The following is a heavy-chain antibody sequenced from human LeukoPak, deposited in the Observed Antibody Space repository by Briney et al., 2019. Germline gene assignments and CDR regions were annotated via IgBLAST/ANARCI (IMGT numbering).Heavy chain of an antibody. J-gene: IGHJ5*02. CDR2: ISGYNGNT. D-gene: IGHD6-13*01. CDR3: ARDRVFDGRDSSWLFWFDP. V-gene: IGHV1-18*04. Sequence: AASVKVSCKASGYTFASYGITWVRQAPGQGLEWMGWISGYNGNTKYAQRFQGRVTMTTDTSTSTAYMELRSLRSDDTAVYYCARDRVFDGRDSSWLFWFDPWGQGTLDTVSS. CDR1: GYTFASYG.